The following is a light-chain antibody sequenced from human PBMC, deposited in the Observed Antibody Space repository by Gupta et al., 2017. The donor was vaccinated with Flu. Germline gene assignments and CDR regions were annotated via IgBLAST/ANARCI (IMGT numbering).Light chain of an antibody. CDR3: SSFVDGNDTHVV. CDR1: NSDIGGYNY. V-gene: IGLV2-8*01. J-gene: IGLJ2*01. Sequence: TISCTGTNSDIGGYNYVSWYQQHPGKAPNLMIYEVNKRHSGVPDRFSGSKSGNTASLTVTGLQAEEEADYYCSSFVDGNDTHVVFGGGTKLTVL. CDR2: EVN.